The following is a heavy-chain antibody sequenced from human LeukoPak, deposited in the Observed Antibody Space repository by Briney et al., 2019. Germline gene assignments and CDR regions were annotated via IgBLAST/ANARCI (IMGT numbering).Heavy chain of an antibody. D-gene: IGHD2-15*01. J-gene: IGHJ4*02. CDR3: ARRVGDY. CDR1: GGSFSGYY. Sequence: SETLSLTCAVYGGSFSGYYWSWIRQPPGKGLEWIGEINHSGSTNYNSSLKSRVTISVDTSKNQFSLKLSSVTAADTAVYYCARRVGDYWGQGTLVTVSS. V-gene: IGHV4-34*01. CDR2: INHSGST.